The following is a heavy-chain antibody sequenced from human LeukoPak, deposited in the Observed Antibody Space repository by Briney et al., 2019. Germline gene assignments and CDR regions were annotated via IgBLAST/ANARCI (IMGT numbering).Heavy chain of an antibody. CDR1: GFTFSNAW. CDR3: TIRTIIGSFDY. D-gene: IGHD2-2*01. V-gene: IGHV3-15*01. J-gene: IGHJ4*02. CDR2: IKSKTDGGTT. Sequence: PGGSLRLSCAASGFTFSNAWMSWVRQAPGKGLEWVGRIKSKTDGGTTDYAAPVKGRFTISRDDSKNTLYLQMYSLKTEDTAVYYCTIRTIIGSFDYWGQGTLVTVSS.